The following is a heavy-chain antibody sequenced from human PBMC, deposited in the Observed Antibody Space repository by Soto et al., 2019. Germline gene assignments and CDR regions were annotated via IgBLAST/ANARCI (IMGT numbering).Heavy chain of an antibody. CDR1: GGSISSYY. Sequence: SETLSLTCTVSGGSISSYYWSWIRQSPGKGLEWIGYIHYSGSTKSNPSLKSRVTISVDTSKNQFSLKLSSVTAADTAVYYCARGRGQQLDPYYFDYWGQGTLVTVSS. CDR2: IHYSGST. J-gene: IGHJ4*02. CDR3: ARGRGQQLDPYYFDY. V-gene: IGHV4-59*12. D-gene: IGHD6-13*01.